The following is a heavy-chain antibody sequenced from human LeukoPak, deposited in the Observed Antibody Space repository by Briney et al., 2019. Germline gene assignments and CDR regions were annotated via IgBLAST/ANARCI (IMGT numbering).Heavy chain of an antibody. V-gene: IGHV1-46*01. D-gene: IGHD4-17*01. CDR2: INPSGGST. Sequence: GSSVKVSCKASGGTFSSSAISWVRQAPGQGLEWMGIINPSGGSTSYAQKFQGRVTMTRDTSTSTVYMELSSLRSEDTAVYYCARGPLHDYGDIWGQGTMVTVSS. CDR1: GGTFSSSA. CDR3: ARGPLHDYGDI. J-gene: IGHJ3*02.